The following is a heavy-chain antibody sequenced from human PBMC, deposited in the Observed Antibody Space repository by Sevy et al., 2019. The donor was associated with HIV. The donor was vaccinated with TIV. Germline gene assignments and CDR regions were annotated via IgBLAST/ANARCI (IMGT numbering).Heavy chain of an antibody. CDR2: IRNKVKSYTT. J-gene: IGHJ2*01. Sequence: GGSLRLSCVASGSTFGDHYMDWVRQAPGKGLEWVGRIRNKVKSYTTEYAASVKGRFIVSRDDSKKSLYLQMNSLKTEDTAEYYCAAVGASRGYFDIWGRGTLVTVSS. D-gene: IGHD1-26*01. CDR3: AAVGASRGYFDI. V-gene: IGHV3-72*01. CDR1: GSTFGDHY.